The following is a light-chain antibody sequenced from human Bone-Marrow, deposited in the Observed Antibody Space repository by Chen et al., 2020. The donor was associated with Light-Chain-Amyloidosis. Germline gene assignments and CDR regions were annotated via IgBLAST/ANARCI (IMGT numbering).Light chain of an antibody. V-gene: IGKV3-20*01. Sequence: EIVLTQSPGPLSLSPGERATLSCRASQTVNSNYLAWFQQKAGQAPRLLIYGASSRATDIPDRFSGSGSGTDFTLTINRLEPEDFAVYYCQQYGSSPWTFGQGTKVEIK. CDR2: GAS. CDR1: QTVNSNY. J-gene: IGKJ1*01. CDR3: QQYGSSPWT.